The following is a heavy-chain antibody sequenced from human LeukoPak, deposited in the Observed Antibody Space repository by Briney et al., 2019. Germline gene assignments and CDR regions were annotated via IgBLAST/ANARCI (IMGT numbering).Heavy chain of an antibody. V-gene: IGHV3-23*01. J-gene: IGHJ4*02. D-gene: IGHD3-22*01. Sequence: GGSLRLSCAASGFTFSNYAMSWVRQAPGKGLEWVSAITGSGFSTYYADSVKGRFTISRDNSKNTLYLQMNSLRAEDTAVYYCAKVDYYDSSGYGGGYYFDYWGQGTLVTVSS. CDR1: GFTFSNYA. CDR3: AKVDYYDSSGYGGGYYFDY. CDR2: ITGSGFST.